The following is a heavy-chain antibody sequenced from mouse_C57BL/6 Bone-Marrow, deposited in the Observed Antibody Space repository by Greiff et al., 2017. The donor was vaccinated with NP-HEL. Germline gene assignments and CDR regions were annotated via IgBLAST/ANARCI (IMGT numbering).Heavy chain of an antibody. CDR3: AREGYYSAWFAY. CDR1: GYTFTDYY. Sequence: VQLQQPGPELVKPGASVKISCKASGYTFTDYYMNWVKQSHGKSLEWIGDINPNNGGTSYNQKFKGKATLTVDKSSSTAYMELRSLTSEDSAVYYCAREGYYSAWFAYWGQGTLVTVSA. J-gene: IGHJ3*01. V-gene: IGHV1-26*01. D-gene: IGHD2-3*01. CDR2: INPNNGGT.